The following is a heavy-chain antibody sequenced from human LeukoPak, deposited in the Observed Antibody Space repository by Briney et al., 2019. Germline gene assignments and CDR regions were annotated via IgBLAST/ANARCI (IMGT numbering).Heavy chain of an antibody. Sequence: GGSLRLSCEASGFTFHSCWMGWVRQAPGKGLEWVANIKPDGNEKHYLDSVKGRFTISRDNAKNSLYLQMNSLRAEDTAVYYCAREPFKGGELTYYYYYGMDVWGQGTTVTVSS. CDR2: IKPDGNEK. J-gene: IGHJ6*02. CDR1: GFTFHSCW. V-gene: IGHV3-7*01. CDR3: AREPFKGGELTYYYYYGMDV. D-gene: IGHD3-10*01.